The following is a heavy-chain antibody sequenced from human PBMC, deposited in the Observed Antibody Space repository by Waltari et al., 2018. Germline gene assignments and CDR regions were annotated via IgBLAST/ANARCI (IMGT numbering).Heavy chain of an antibody. J-gene: IGHJ4*02. Sequence: EVQLVESGGDLVQPGGSLGLSCAASGFTFSNYAMTWGRQSPGKGLEWVASLKTDGGSTYHAESVRGRFKVSRDNSRNTLYLQLNSLRAEDTAIYFCARVPSHDYGPPFHFDEWGQGTMVTVSS. V-gene: IGHV3-23*04. CDR3: ARVPSHDYGPPFHFDE. CDR1: GFTFSNYA. CDR2: LKTDGGST. D-gene: IGHD4-17*01.